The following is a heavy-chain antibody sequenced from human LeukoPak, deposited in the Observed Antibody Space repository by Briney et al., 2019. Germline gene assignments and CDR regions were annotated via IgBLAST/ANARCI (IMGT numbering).Heavy chain of an antibody. D-gene: IGHD6-19*01. CDR1: GFTFSSYA. J-gene: IGHJ4*02. CDR2: ISYDGSNK. V-gene: IGHV3-30-3*01. CDR3: AREVYSSGWYGAYYFDY. Sequence: GGSLRLSCAASGFTFSSYAMHWVRQAPGKGLEWVAVISYDGSNKYYADSVKGRFTISRDNAKNSLYLQMNSLRAEDTAVYYCAREVYSSGWYGAYYFDYWGQGTLVTVSS.